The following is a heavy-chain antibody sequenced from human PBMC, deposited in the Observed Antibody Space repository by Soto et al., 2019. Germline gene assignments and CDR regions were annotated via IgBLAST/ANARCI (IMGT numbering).Heavy chain of an antibody. CDR2: FIPIFGAA. CDR3: AIPRDNYYYNGMDV. V-gene: IGHV1-69*14. D-gene: IGHD3-10*01. CDR1: GGTFSSYA. J-gene: IGHJ6*02. Sequence: QVQLVQSGAEVKKPGSSVKVSCKASGGTFSSYAISWVRKAPGQGLEWMGGFIPIFGAADYAQNFQGRVTIAADKSTSTAYLALSRLRSEDTAVYYCAIPRDNYYYNGMDVWGQGTTVTVSS.